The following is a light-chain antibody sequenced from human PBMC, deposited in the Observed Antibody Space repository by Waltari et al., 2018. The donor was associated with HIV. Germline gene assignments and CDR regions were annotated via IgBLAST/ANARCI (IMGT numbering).Light chain of an antibody. CDR1: QSVLYSSNNKNY. J-gene: IGKJ1*01. V-gene: IGKV4-1*01. CDR3: QQYYTTPRT. CDR2: WAS. Sequence: DIVMTQSPDSLAVSLGERATINCKSSQSVLYSSNNKNYLAWYQQKPGQPPKLLIYWASTRESGVPDRFRGSGSGTDFTLTISNLQAEDVAVYYCQQYYTTPRTFGQGTKVEIK.